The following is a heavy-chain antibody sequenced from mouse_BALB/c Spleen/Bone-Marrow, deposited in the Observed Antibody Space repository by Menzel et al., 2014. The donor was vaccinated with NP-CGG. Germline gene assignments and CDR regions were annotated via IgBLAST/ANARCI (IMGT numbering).Heavy chain of an antibody. J-gene: IGHJ4*01. D-gene: IGHD2-3*01. V-gene: IGHV1S135*01. CDR3: ARSYDGYPYAMNY. CDR2: FDPFNGGT. Sequence: LVESGPELMKPGASVKISRKASGYLFTSYYMHWVKQSHGESLEWIGYFDPFNGGTSYNQKFKGKATLTVDKSSSTAYMHLSSLTSEDSAVYFCARSYDGYPYAMNYWGQGTTVTVSS. CDR1: GYLFTSYY.